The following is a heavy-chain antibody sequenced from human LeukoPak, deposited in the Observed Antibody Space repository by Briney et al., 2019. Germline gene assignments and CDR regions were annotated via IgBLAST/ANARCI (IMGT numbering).Heavy chain of an antibody. Sequence: GRTLRLSCAASGFTFSSYAMHWVRQAPGKGLEWVSAIGGGGSDTKYTDSVKGRFTILRDIYKNTLYLQMNSLRAEDTAVYFCAKDVFRWAFDIWGQGTMVTVSA. D-gene: IGHD5-24*01. J-gene: IGHJ3*02. V-gene: IGHV3-23*01. CDR1: GFTFSSYA. CDR2: IGGGGSDT. CDR3: AKDVFRWAFDI.